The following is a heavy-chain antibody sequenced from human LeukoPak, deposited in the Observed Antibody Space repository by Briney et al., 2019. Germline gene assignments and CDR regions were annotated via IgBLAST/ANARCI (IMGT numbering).Heavy chain of an antibody. Sequence: PGGSLRLSCAASGFTLRSYWVYWVRQAPGKGLVWVSRINGDGSTTDHADSVRGRFTISRDNAKNTLYPQMNSLRVEDTAIYYCARDFRNLGLDVWGQGTTVTVSS. J-gene: IGHJ6*02. CDR1: GFTLRSYW. CDR3: ARDFRNLGLDV. V-gene: IGHV3-74*01. CDR2: INGDGSTT. D-gene: IGHD1-14*01.